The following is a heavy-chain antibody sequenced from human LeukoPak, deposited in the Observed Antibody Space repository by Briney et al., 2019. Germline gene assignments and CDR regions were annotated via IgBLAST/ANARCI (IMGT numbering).Heavy chain of an antibody. CDR1: GYTFTNYD. D-gene: IGHD6-13*01. Sequence: ASVKVSCKASGYTFTNYDINWVRQATGQGLEWMGWMNPDSGNTGYAQKFQGRVTMTRDTSISTAYMELSSLTSEDTAVYYCARSGFSNTSPLDYWGQGTLVTVSS. CDR3: ARSGFSNTSPLDY. J-gene: IGHJ4*02. CDR2: MNPDSGNT. V-gene: IGHV1-8*01.